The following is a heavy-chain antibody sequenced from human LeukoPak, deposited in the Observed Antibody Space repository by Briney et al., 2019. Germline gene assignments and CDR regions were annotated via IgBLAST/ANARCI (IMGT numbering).Heavy chain of an antibody. CDR3: AKDYCGGDCYSGWYFDL. Sequence: GGSLRLSCAASGFTSDDYAMHWVRQAPGKGLEWVSGISYNSDTIAYADSVKGRFTISRDNAKNSLYLQMNSLRAEDTALYYCAKDYCGGDCYSGWYFDLWGRGTLVTVSS. J-gene: IGHJ2*01. D-gene: IGHD2-21*02. V-gene: IGHV3-9*02. CDR1: GFTSDDYA. CDR2: ISYNSDTI.